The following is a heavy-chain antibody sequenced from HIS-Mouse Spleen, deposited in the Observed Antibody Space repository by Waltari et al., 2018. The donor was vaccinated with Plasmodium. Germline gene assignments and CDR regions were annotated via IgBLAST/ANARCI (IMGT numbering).Heavy chain of an antibody. CDR1: GFTFSSSA. Sequence: EVQLLEAGGGLVQPGGSLRLPWSAPGFTFSSSAQSSVRPAPGKGLGWVSAISGSGGSTYYADSVKGRFTISRDNSKNTLYLQMNSLRAEDTAVYYCAKSSKGTGDLWDYWGQGTLVTVSS. D-gene: IGHD7-27*01. V-gene: IGHV3-23*01. CDR3: AKSSKGTGDLWDY. J-gene: IGHJ4*02. CDR2: ISGSGGST.